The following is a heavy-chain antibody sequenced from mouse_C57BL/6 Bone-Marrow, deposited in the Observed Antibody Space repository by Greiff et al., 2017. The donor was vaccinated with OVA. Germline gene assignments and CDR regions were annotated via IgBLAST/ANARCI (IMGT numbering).Heavy chain of an antibody. Sequence: QVQLQQSGAELARPGASVKLSCKASGYTFTSYGISWVKQRTGQGLEWIGEIYPRSGNTYYNEKFKGKATLTVDNSSSTAYMELRSLTAEDSAVYFWASPWYDYDYYWGQGTTLTGSS. V-gene: IGHV1-81*01. J-gene: IGHJ2*01. CDR2: IYPRSGNT. CDR3: ASPWYDYDYY. CDR1: GYTFTSYG. D-gene: IGHD2-4*01.